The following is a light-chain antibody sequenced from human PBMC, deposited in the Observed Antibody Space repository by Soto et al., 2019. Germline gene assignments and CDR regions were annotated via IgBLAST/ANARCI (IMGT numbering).Light chain of an antibody. J-gene: IGLJ2*01. V-gene: IGLV1-44*01. Sequence: QSVLTHPPSAPGSPGQRVTISCSGRSSNIGTNTVIWYQQLPGAAPKLLIYSDNQRPSGVPDRFSGSKSGTSASLVISGLQSEDEADYYCAAWDVSLVVFGGGTKVTVL. CDR3: AAWDVSLVV. CDR2: SDN. CDR1: SSNIGTNT.